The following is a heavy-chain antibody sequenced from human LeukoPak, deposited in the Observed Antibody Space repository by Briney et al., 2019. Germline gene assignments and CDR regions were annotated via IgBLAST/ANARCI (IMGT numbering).Heavy chain of an antibody. CDR2: ISSSRKTI. J-gene: IGHJ4*02. CDR1: GFTFSDYE. CDR3: ARDQGIFDY. Sequence: GGALRLSCAASGFTFSDYEMNWVRQAPGKGLEWVSYISSSRKTIYYADSVKGRFTISRDTAKNSLYLQMNSLRDEDSAVYSCARDQGIFDYWSQGTLVTASS. V-gene: IGHV3-48*02.